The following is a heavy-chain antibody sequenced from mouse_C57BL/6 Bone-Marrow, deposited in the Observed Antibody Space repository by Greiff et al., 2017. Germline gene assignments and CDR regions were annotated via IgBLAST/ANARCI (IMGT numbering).Heavy chain of an antibody. D-gene: IGHD2-1*01. CDR3: ARGGNNWYFDV. CDR2: IYPGSGNT. CDR1: GYSFTSYY. J-gene: IGHJ1*03. Sequence: VQLVESGPELVKPGASVKISCKASGYSFTSYYIHWVKQRPGQGLEWIGWIYPGSGNTKYNEKFKGKATLTADTSSSTAYMQLSSLTSEDSAVYYCARGGNNWYFDVWGTGTTVTVSS. V-gene: IGHV1-66*01.